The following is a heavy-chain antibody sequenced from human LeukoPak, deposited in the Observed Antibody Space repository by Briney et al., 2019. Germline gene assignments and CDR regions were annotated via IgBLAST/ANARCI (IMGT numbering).Heavy chain of an antibody. CDR3: AREEASGALDALDI. V-gene: IGHV3-48*03. CDR1: GFTFSSYE. Sequence: PGGSLRLSCAASGFTFSSYEMNWVRQAPGKGLEWVSYISSSGTTIYYADSVKGRFTISRDNAKNSPYLQMNSLRAEDTAVYYCAREEASGALDALDIWGQGTMVTVSS. CDR2: ISSSGTTI. D-gene: IGHD3-3*01. J-gene: IGHJ3*02.